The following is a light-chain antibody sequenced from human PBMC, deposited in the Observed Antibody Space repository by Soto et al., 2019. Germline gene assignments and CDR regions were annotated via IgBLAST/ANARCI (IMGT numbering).Light chain of an antibody. CDR3: QKYNSAPPFT. Sequence: DIQMTQSPSSLSASVGDRVTITCRASQGISNYLAWYQQKPGKVPKLLIYAASTLQSGVPSPFSGSGSGTDFTLTISSLQPEDVATYYCQKYNSAPPFTFGPGTKVDIK. CDR1: QGISNY. CDR2: AAS. J-gene: IGKJ3*01. V-gene: IGKV1-27*01.